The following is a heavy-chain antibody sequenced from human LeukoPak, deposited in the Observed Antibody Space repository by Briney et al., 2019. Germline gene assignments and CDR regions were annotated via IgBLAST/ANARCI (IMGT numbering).Heavy chain of an antibody. V-gene: IGHV3-21*01. CDR1: AFSLNAYN. CDR3: ARNAILGVAPSIGDVSVSAFDI. Sequence: GGSLRLSCAASAFSLNAYNMNWVRQAPGKGLEWVSSISYTGTYIYYADSVKGRFTISRDNAQNSLYLQMNSLRGEDTALYYCARNAILGVAPSIGDVSVSAFDIWGQGTMVTVSS. J-gene: IGHJ3*02. D-gene: IGHD3-3*01. CDR2: ISYTGTYI.